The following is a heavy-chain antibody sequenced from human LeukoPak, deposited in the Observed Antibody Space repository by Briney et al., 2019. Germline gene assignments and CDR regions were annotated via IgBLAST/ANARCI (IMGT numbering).Heavy chain of an antibody. CDR2: ISWNSGSI. CDR1: GFTFDDYA. CDR3: TRAPYHGDYVSWA. D-gene: IGHD4-17*01. V-gene: IGHV3-9*01. J-gene: IGHJ4*02. Sequence: GRSLRLSCAASGFTFDDYAMHWVRQAPGKGLEWVSGISWNSGSIGYADSVKGRFTISRDNAKKTLYLQMNGLRVDDTAVYYCTRAPYHGDYVSWAWGQGTLVTVSS.